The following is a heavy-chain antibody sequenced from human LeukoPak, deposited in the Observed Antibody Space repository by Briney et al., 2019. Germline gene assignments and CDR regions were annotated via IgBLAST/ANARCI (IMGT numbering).Heavy chain of an antibody. J-gene: IGHJ2*01. D-gene: IGHD2-21*02. CDR2: IIPILGIP. CDR3: ATEAIVVVTARDYWYFDL. V-gene: IGHV1-69*04. Sequence: SVKVSCKASGGTFSSYAIGWVRQAPGQGLEWMGRIIPILGIPNYAQKFQGRVTITADKSTTTAYMELSSLRSEDTAVYYCATEAIVVVTARDYWYFDLWGRGTLVTVSS. CDR1: GGTFSSYA.